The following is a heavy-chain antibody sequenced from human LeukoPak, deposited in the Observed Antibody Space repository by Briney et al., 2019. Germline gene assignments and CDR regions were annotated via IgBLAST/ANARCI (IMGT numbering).Heavy chain of an antibody. D-gene: IGHD2-2*01. Sequence: GGSLRLSCEASGFSFPYGMSWVRQAPGKGLEWVSVIYSGGSTYYADSVKGRFTISRDNSKNTLYLQMNSLRAEDTAVYYCVVVPAAIPAYWGQGTLVTVSS. CDR1: GFSFPYG. CDR3: VVVPAAIPAY. V-gene: IGHV3-66*01. J-gene: IGHJ4*02. CDR2: IYSGGST.